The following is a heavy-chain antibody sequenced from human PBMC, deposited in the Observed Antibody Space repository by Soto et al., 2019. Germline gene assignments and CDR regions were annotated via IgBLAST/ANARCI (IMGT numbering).Heavy chain of an antibody. J-gene: IGHJ6*03. CDR2: ISGSGGST. CDR3: AKPHSSGWYRESYYYYYYMDV. CDR1: GFTFSSYA. Sequence: PGGSLRLSCAASGFTFSSYAMSWVRQAPGKGLEWVSAISGSGGSTYYADSVKGRFTISRDNSKNTLYLQMDSLRAEDTAVYYCAKPHSSGWYRESYYYYYYMDVWGKGTTVTVSS. D-gene: IGHD6-19*01. V-gene: IGHV3-23*01.